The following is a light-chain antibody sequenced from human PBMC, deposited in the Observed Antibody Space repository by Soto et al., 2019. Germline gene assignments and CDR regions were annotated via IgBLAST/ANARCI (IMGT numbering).Light chain of an antibody. J-gene: IGKJ4*01. Sequence: DIQMTQSPSSLSASVGDRVTITCRASQSICRYLNWYQQKPGKAPELLIYVASSLQSGVPSRFSGSGSGTDFTLTISSLQPEDFATYYCQQSYSTHLSFGGGTKVEIK. CDR2: VAS. CDR3: QQSYSTHLS. CDR1: QSICRY. V-gene: IGKV1-39*01.